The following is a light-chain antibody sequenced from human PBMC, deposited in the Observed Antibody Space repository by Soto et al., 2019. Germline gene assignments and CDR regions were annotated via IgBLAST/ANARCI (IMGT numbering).Light chain of an antibody. CDR1: QSVLYSSNNKNY. CDR2: WAS. J-gene: IGKJ4*01. Sequence: DIVLTQSPDSLAVSLGERATIHCKSSQSVLYSSNNKNYLAWYQQKPGQPPRLLIYWASTRESGVPDRFGGSGSGTDFTLTISSLQAEDVAIYSCQQYYSIPLTFGGGTKVDIK. V-gene: IGKV4-1*01. CDR3: QQYYSIPLT.